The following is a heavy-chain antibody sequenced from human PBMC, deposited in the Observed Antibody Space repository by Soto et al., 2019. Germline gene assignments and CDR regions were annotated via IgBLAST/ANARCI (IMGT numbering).Heavy chain of an antibody. CDR2: IKQDGSEK. V-gene: IGHV3-7*01. Sequence: GGSLRLSCTASEFTFSSYWMSWFRQAPGKGLEWVANIKQDGSEKYYVDSVKGRFTISRDNTKNSLYLQMNSLRAEDTAVYYCARDGMYYYDSSGYSHSAFDIWGQGTMVTVSS. J-gene: IGHJ3*02. CDR3: ARDGMYYYDSSGYSHSAFDI. D-gene: IGHD3-22*01. CDR1: EFTFSSYW.